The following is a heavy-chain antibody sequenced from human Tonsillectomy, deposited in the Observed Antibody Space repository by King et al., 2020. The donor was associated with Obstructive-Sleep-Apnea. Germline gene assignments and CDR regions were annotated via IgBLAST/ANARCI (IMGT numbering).Heavy chain of an antibody. D-gene: IGHD3-16*02. CDR2: INPSGGST. CDR1: GYTFTSYY. CDR3: AREIMITFGGVIAREDYGMDV. V-gene: IGHV1-46*01. Sequence: VQLVQSGAEVKKPGASVKVSCKASGYTFTSYYMHWVRQAPGQGLEWMGIINPSGGSTSYAQKFQGRVTMTRDTSTSTVYMELSSLRSEDTAVYYCAREIMITFGGVIAREDYGMDVWGQGTTVTVSS. J-gene: IGHJ6*02.